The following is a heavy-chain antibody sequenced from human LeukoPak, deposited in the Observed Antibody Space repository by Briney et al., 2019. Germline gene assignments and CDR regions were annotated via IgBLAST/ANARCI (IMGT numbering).Heavy chain of an antibody. J-gene: IGHJ4*02. Sequence: PSETLSLACSVSGASISSSNDYWGWIRQAPGKGLEWIGSITYDGSAHYNPSLMSRATILVDTSKNQFSLKLSSVTAADAAMYYCARQFATASADTRGYFDFWGQGTVVIVSS. V-gene: IGHV4-39*01. D-gene: IGHD2-2*01. CDR2: ITYDGSA. CDR1: GASISSSNDY. CDR3: ARQFATASADTRGYFDF.